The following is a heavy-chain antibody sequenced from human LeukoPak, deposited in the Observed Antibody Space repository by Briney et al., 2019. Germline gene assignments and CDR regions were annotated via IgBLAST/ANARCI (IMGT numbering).Heavy chain of an antibody. V-gene: IGHV1-2*02. CDR2: INPNSGGT. CDR3: AREATHDYGDSYFDY. Sequence: ASVKVSCKASGYTFTGYYMHWVRQAPGQGLDWMGWINPNSGGTNYAQKFQGRVTMTRDTSIRTAYMELSRLRSDDTAVYYCAREATHDYGDSYFDYWGQGTLVTVSS. CDR1: GYTFTGYY. D-gene: IGHD4-17*01. J-gene: IGHJ4*02.